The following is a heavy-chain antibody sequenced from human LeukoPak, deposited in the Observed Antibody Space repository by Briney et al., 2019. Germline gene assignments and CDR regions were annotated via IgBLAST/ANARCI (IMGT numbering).Heavy chain of an antibody. CDR1: GFTFSGTA. CDR2: IRSKANSYAT. D-gene: IGHD6-13*01. CDR3: TTPLLDIAAAGTEVGMDV. V-gene: IGHV3-73*01. Sequence: GASLRLSRATSGFTFSGTAMHSVRQASGKGLEWVGRIRSKANSYATAYAASVKGRFTIPRDDSKNTAYLQMNSLKTEDTAVHYCTTPLLDIAAAGTEVGMDVWGQGTTVTVSS. J-gene: IGHJ6*02.